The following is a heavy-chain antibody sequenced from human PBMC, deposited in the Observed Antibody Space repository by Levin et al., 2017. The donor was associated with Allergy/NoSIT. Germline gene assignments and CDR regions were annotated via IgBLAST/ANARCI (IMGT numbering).Heavy chain of an antibody. CDR2: MNPNSGNT. CDR3: ARGYYDSSGYYFYY. CDR1: GYTFTSYD. Sequence: GESLKISCKASGYTFTSYDINWVRQATGQGLEWMGWMNPNSGNTGYAQKFQGRVTMTRNTSISTAYMELSSLRSEDTAVYYCARGYYDSSGYYFYYWGQGTLVTVSS. J-gene: IGHJ4*02. D-gene: IGHD3-22*01. V-gene: IGHV1-8*01.